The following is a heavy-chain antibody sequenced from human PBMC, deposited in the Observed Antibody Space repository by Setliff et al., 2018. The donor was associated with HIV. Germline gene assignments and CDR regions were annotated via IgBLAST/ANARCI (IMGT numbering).Heavy chain of an antibody. D-gene: IGHD2-15*01. CDR1: GGSVSGHY. CDR2: TSKSGST. Sequence: SETLSLTCTIHGGSVSGHYWSWVRQPPGKALEWIGTTSKSGSTTYNPSLNSRVTISVDTAKNQFSLKVTSVTSADTAVYYCARGSTTWWTWWFDPWGQGTLVTVSS. J-gene: IGHJ5*02. V-gene: IGHV4-59*02. CDR3: ARGSTTWWTWWFDP.